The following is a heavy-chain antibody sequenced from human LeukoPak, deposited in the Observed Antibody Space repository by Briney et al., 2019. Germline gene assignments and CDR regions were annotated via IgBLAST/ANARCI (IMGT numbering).Heavy chain of an antibody. CDR3: AKDIFRDGLHLTLAY. J-gene: IGHJ4*02. D-gene: IGHD5-24*01. CDR2: ISWDGGST. V-gene: IGHV3-43D*04. Sequence: GGSLRLSCAASGFTFDDYAMHWVRQAPGKGLEWVSLISWDGGSTYYADSVKGRFTISRDNSKNSLYLQMNSLRAEDTALYYCAKDIFRDGLHLTLAYWGQGTLVTVSS. CDR1: GFTFDDYA.